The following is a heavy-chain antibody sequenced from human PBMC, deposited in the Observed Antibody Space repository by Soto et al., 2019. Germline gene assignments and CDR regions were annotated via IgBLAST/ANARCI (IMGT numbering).Heavy chain of an antibody. D-gene: IGHD3-22*01. V-gene: IGHV5-51*01. CDR2: IHRLDSGD. CDR1: GYIFTKHW. Sequence: ESLKISCQGCGYIFTKHWVAWVRQKPGKGLEWIGMIHRLDSGDIYVPSVEGQVTISVEKSNTTAVLRWENLKTSDTETYSCARPALDPSGHYYRYNWFDSWGRGTQVTVSS. CDR3: ARPALDPSGHYYRYNWFDS. J-gene: IGHJ5*01.